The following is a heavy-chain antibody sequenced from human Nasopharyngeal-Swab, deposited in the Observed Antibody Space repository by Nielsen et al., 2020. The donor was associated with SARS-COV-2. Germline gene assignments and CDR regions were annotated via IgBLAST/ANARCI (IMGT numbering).Heavy chain of an antibody. V-gene: IGHV3-9*01. CDR2: ISWNSGSI. D-gene: IGHD1-7*01. CDR1: GFTFSSYS. J-gene: IGHJ5*02. Sequence: SLKISCAASGFTFSSYSMNWVRQAPGKGLEWVSGISWNSGSIGHADSVKGRFTISRDNAKNSLYLQMNSLRAEDTALYYCAKGPNWNYGWYNWFDPWGQGTLVTVSS. CDR3: AKGPNWNYGWYNWFDP.